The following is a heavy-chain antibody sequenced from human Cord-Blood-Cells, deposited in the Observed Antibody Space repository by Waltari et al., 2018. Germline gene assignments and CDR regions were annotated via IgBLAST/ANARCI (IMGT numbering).Heavy chain of an antibody. CDR3: AAFPHCGGDCYPNWFDP. J-gene: IGHJ5*02. CDR1: GFTFTSSA. V-gene: IGHV1-58*01. CDR2: IVVGSGNT. Sequence: QMQLVQSRPEVKKPGTSVKVSCKASGFTFTSSAVQWVRQARGQRLEWIGWIVVGSGNTNYAQKFQERVTITRDMSTSTAYMELSSLRSEDTAVYYCAAFPHCGGDCYPNWFDPWGQGTLVTVSS. D-gene: IGHD2-21*02.